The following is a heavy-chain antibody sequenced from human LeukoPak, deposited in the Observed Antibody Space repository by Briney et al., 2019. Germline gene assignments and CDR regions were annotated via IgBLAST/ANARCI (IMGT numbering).Heavy chain of an antibody. V-gene: IGHV4-39*07. J-gene: IGHJ5*02. Sequence: SETLSLTCTVSGGSISSSSYYWGWIRQPPGKGLEWIGSIYYSGSTYYNPSLKSRVTISVDTSKNQFSLKLSSVTAADTAVYYCARDQAGWFGPWGQGTLVTVSS. CDR3: ARDQAGWFGP. CDR2: IYYSGST. CDR1: GGSISSSSYY.